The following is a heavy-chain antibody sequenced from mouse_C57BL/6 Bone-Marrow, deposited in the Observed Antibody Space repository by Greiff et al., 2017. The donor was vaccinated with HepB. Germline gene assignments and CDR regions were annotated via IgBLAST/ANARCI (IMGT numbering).Heavy chain of an antibody. CDR3: TTPYYYGSSYWYFDV. CDR2: IDPENGDT. V-gene: IGHV14-4*01. D-gene: IGHD1-1*01. J-gene: IGHJ1*03. CDR1: GFNVKDDY. Sequence: VQLQQSGAELVRPGASVKLSCTASGFNVKDDYMHWVKQRPEQGLEWIGWIDPENGDTEYDSKFQGKATIPADTSSNTAYLQRSSLTSEDTAVYYCTTPYYYGSSYWYFDVWGTGTTVTVSS.